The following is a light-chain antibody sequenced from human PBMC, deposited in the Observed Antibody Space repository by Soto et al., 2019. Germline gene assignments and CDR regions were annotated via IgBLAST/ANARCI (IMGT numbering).Light chain of an antibody. Sequence: DIQMTQSPSTLSASVGDRVTITCRASQSISSWLAWYQQKPGKAPKLLMYDASSLEIGVPSRFSGSGSWTEFTLTISSLQPDDFATYYCQQYKSYLYTFGKGTKLEIK. J-gene: IGKJ2*01. V-gene: IGKV1-5*01. CDR1: QSISSW. CDR2: DAS. CDR3: QQYKSYLYT.